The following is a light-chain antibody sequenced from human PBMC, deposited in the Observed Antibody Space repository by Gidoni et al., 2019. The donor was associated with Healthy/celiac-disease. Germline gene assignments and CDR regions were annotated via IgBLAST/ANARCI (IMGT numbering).Light chain of an antibody. V-gene: IGLV1-40*01. J-gene: IGLJ2*01. CDR3: QSYDSSLSGPVV. CDR1: SSNIGAGYD. CDR2: GDS. Sequence: QSELTQPPSAAGAPGQRVPISCTASSSNIGAGYDVHWYQQLPATTPKLLLYGDSNRPSAVPARFSGSTSGTSASLAITGLLAEDEADYYCQSYDSSLSGPVVFGGGTKLTVL.